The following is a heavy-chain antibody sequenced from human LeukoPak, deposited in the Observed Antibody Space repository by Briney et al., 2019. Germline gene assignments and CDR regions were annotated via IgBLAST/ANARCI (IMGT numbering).Heavy chain of an antibody. V-gene: IGHV4-59*01. CDR2: IYYSGST. Sequence: SETLSLTCTVAGGSISSYYWSWIRQPPGKGLEWIGYIYYSGSTNCNPSLKSRVTISVDTSKNQFSLKLSSVTAADTAVYYCASKYCSSTSCSFDYWGQGTLVTVSS. D-gene: IGHD2-2*01. J-gene: IGHJ4*02. CDR3: ASKYCSSTSCSFDY. CDR1: GGSISSYY.